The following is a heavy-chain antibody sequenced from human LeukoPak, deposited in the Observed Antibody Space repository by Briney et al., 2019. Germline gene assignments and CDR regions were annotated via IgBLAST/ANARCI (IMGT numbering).Heavy chain of an antibody. Sequence: ASVKVSCKASGYTFTGYYMHWVRQAPRQGREWMGWINPNSGGTNYAQKFQGRVTMTRDTSISTAYMELSRLRSDDTAVYYCASDIIASDAFDIWGQGTMVTVSS. V-gene: IGHV1-2*02. CDR1: GYTFTGYY. CDR2: INPNSGGT. J-gene: IGHJ3*02. D-gene: IGHD6-13*01. CDR3: ASDIIASDAFDI.